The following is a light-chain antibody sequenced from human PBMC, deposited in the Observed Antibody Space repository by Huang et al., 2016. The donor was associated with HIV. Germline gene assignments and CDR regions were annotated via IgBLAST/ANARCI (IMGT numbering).Light chain of an antibody. CDR3: QQFDRWTPWT. V-gene: IGKV3-15*01. CDR2: GAA. CDR1: ASISNN. Sequence: EIVMTQSPATLSVSPGDRATLSCRARASISNNLAWYQQKPGQAPRLLIYGAATRATGIPARFSGSGCGTEFTLTISSRQSEDFAVCNCQQFDRWTPWTFGQGTKVEIK. J-gene: IGKJ1*01.